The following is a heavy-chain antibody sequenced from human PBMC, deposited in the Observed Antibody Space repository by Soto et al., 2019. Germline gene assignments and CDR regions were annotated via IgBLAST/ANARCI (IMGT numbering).Heavy chain of an antibody. Sequence: GGSLRLSCVASVLTFTTYWMTWVRQAPGKGLEWVANIKQDGSEKYYVDSVKGRCTISRDDAENSLYLQMNNLRAEDTAVYYCTRNRAQFDTWGQGTPGTVSS. J-gene: IGHJ5*02. CDR3: TRNRAQFDT. CDR2: IKQDGSEK. V-gene: IGHV3-7*01. CDR1: VLTFTTYW. D-gene: IGHD1-26*01.